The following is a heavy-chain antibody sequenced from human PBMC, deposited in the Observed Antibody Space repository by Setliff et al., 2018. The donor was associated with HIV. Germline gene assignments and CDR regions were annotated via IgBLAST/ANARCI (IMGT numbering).Heavy chain of an antibody. D-gene: IGHD3-22*01. CDR1: SGSISGANW. J-gene: IGHJ4*02. V-gene: IGHV4-4*02. Sequence: PSETLSLTCTVSSGSISGANWRSWVRQPPGKGLEWIGEIYHRGSTNYNPSLKSRVTISVDKSKNQFSLKLTSVTAADTAVYYCAVRRYYDSTGYYDYWGQGTLVTVSS. CDR3: AVRRYYDSTGYYDY. CDR2: IYHRGST.